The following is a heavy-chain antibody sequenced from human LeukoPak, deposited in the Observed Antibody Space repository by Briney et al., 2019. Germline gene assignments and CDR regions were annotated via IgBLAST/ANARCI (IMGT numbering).Heavy chain of an antibody. CDR3: ANGPSFYDSSGYYYSDAFDI. CDR2: ICDSGGST. Sequence: GGSLRLSCAASGFTFSSYAMSWVRQAPGKGLEWVSAICDSGGSTYYADSVKGRFTISRDNSKNTLYLQMNSLRAEDTAVYYCANGPSFYDSSGYYYSDAFDIWGQGTMVTVSS. D-gene: IGHD3-22*01. J-gene: IGHJ3*02. V-gene: IGHV3-23*01. CDR1: GFTFSSYA.